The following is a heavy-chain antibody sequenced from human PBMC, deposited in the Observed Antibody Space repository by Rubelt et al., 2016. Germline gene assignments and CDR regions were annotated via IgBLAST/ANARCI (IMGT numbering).Heavy chain of an antibody. V-gene: IGHV3-30*07. CDR2: SYDGSNK. CDR3: AKMGQGITMVRGVTWYYYGMDV. J-gene: IGHJ6*02. D-gene: IGHD3-10*01. Sequence: SYDGSNKYYADSVKGRFTISRDNSKNTLYLQMNSLRAEDTAVYYCAKMGQGITMVRGVTWYYYGMDVWGQGTTVTVSS.